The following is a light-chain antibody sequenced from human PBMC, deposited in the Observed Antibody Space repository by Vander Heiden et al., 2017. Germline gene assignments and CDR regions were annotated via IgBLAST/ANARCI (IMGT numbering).Light chain of an antibody. CDR3: QHSYSTPQT. Sequence: DLPMTQSPSSLSAAVGDRVTITRRASQSISSYLNWYQQKPGKAPQLTIYAASRLQSGPPSRFSGSGSGTDFTLTISRLQPEDVATYYCQHSYSTPQTFGQGTKVEIK. J-gene: IGKJ1*01. V-gene: IGKV1-39*01. CDR1: QSISSY. CDR2: AAS.